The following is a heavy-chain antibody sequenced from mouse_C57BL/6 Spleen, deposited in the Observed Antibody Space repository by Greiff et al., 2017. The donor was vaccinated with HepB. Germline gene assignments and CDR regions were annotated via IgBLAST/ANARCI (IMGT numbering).Heavy chain of an antibody. CDR3: ARGGFIQGYFDV. J-gene: IGHJ1*03. V-gene: IGHV1-42*01. CDR1: GYSFTGYY. CDR2: INPSTGGT. Sequence: EVQLQQSGPELVKPGASVKISCKASGYSFTGYYMNWVKQSPEKSLEWIGEINPSTGGTTYNQKFKAKATLTVDKSSSTAYMQLKSLTSEDSAVYYCARGGFIQGYFDVWGTGTTVTVSS. D-gene: IGHD1-1*01.